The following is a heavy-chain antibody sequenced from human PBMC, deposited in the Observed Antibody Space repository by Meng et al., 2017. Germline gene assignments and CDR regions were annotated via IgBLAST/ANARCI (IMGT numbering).Heavy chain of an antibody. CDR1: GFTFSSYS. D-gene: IGHD5-12*01. J-gene: IGHJ4*02. V-gene: IGHV3-21*01. CDR2: ISSSSSYI. CDR3: ARSSGYDRTQPDY. Sequence: VQLAEPGGGLVKAGGSLRLSCAASGFTFSSYSMNWVRQAPGKGLEWVSSISSSSSYIYYADSVKGRFTISRDNAKNSLYLQMNSLRAEDTAVYYCARSSGYDRTQPDYWGQGTLVTVSS.